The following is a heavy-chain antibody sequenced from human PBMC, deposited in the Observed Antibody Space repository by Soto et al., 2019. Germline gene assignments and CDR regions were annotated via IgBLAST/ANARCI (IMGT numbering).Heavy chain of an antibody. V-gene: IGHV4-39*01. CDR1: GGSISSSSYY. Sequence: SETLSLTCTVSGGSISSSSYYWGWIRQPPGKGLEWIGSIYYSGSTYYNPSLKSRVTISVDTSKNQFSLKLSSVTAADTAVYYCARLPRIAAAGTFPDYWGQGTLVTVSS. CDR3: ARLPRIAAAGTFPDY. CDR2: IYYSGST. J-gene: IGHJ4*02. D-gene: IGHD6-13*01.